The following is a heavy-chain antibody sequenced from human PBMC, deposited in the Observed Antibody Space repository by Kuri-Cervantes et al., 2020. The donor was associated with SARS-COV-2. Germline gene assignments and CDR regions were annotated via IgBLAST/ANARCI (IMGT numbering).Heavy chain of an antibody. CDR1: EGSMRAHY. Sequence: SETLSLTCSVSEGSMRAHYYSWIRQTAALGLEWIGRVYISGSANYNPSLKGRVTMSVDTSKSQFSLELTSVTAAATAVYYCATEVGATNFDHWGQGILVTVSS. CDR2: VYISGSA. CDR3: ATEVGATNFDH. D-gene: IGHD1-26*01. V-gene: IGHV4-4*07. J-gene: IGHJ4*02.